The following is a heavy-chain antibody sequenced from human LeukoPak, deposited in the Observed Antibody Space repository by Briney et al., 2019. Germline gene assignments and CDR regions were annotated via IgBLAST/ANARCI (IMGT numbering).Heavy chain of an antibody. V-gene: IGHV3-74*01. CDR3: AGSAAANWFDP. D-gene: IGHD3-10*01. J-gene: IGHJ5*02. CDR2: IKNDGTST. CDR1: GFTISSYW. Sequence: GGSLRLSCAASGFTISSYWMHWVRQAPGKGLVWVSRIKNDGTSTIYADSVKGRFTISRDNAKNTLYLQMNSLRAEDTAVYYCAGSAAANWFDPWGQGTLVTVSS.